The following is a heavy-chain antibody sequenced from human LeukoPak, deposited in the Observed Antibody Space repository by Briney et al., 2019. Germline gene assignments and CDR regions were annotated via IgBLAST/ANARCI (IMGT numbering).Heavy chain of an antibody. CDR1: GYTFTSYF. J-gene: IGHJ4*02. CDR2: INPSGGST. D-gene: IGHD1-14*01. CDR3: AREPPNHYYFDY. Sequence: ASVKVSCKASGYTFTSYFMHWVRQAPGQGLEWMGIINPSGGSTNYAQKFQGRVTMTRDTSTSTVYMELSSLRSEATAVYYCAREPPNHYYFDYWGQGTLVTVSS. V-gene: IGHV1-46*01.